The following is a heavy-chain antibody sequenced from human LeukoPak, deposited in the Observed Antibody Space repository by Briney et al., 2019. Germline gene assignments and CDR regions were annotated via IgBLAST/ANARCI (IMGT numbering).Heavy chain of an antibody. V-gene: IGHV3-21*05. CDR2: ISSSSSYK. J-gene: IGHJ4*02. Sequence: GGALRLFCVGSGFTLSSYRMNWVRQAPGKGLEGVSYISSSSSYKYYADSVKGRFTISRDNAKNSLYLQINRLRAENTAVYYCARHPYSGYDSYYFDYWGQGTLVTVSS. CDR3: ARHPYSGYDSYYFDY. D-gene: IGHD5-12*01. CDR1: GFTLSSYR.